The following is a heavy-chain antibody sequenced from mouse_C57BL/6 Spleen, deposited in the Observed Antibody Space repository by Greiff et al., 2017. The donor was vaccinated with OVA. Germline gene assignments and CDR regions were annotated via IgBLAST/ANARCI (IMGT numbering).Heavy chain of an antibody. V-gene: IGHV1-81*01. CDR2: IYPRSGNT. CDR3: AGSPSYYDYDEGRLFAY. D-gene: IGHD2-4*01. J-gene: IGHJ3*01. CDR1: GYTFTSYG. Sequence: QVQLQQSGAELARPGASVKLSCKASGYTFTSYGISWVKQRPGQGLEWIGEIYPRSGNTYYNEKFKGKATLTADKSSSTAYMELRSLTSEDSAVYFCAGSPSYYDYDEGRLFAYWGQGTLVTVSA.